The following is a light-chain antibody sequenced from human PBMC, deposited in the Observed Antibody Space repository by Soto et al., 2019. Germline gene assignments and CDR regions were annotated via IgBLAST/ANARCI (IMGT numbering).Light chain of an antibody. V-gene: IGKV3-20*01. J-gene: IGKJ1*01. CDR2: GAS. Sequence: EIVLTQSPGTLSLSPGERATLSCRASQSVSSSYLAWYQQRSGQAPRLLIYGASSRATGVPDRFSGSGSGTDFTLTITRLEPEDFAVYYCQQYGSSPGTFGQGTKVEFK. CDR3: QQYGSSPGT. CDR1: QSVSSSY.